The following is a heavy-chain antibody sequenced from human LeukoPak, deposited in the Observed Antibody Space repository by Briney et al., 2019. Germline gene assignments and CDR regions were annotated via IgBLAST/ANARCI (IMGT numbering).Heavy chain of an antibody. D-gene: IGHD2-15*01. J-gene: IGHJ6*03. V-gene: IGHV3-23*01. CDR1: GFTFSSYA. Sequence: GGSLRLSCAASGFTFSSYAMSWVRQAPGKELEWVSAISGSGGSTYYADSVKGRFTISRDNSKNALYLQMNSLRAEDTAVYYCAKEYPDCSGGSCYRSYYYYMDVWGKGTTVTVSS. CDR3: AKEYPDCSGGSCYRSYYYYMDV. CDR2: ISGSGGST.